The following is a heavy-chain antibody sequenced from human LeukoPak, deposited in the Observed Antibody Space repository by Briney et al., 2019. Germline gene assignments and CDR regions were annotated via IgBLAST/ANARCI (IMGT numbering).Heavy chain of an antibody. V-gene: IGHV3-53*01. D-gene: IGHD5-24*01. Sequence: PGGSLRLSCVASGLSVRGSYMSWVRQAPGKGLEWVSVIYSGDRTYYADSVKGRFTISRDTSKNTLYLQMNSLRAEDTAVYYCAKKVTITGWLYYFDYWGQGTLVTVSS. CDR1: GLSVRGSY. J-gene: IGHJ4*02. CDR2: IYSGDRT. CDR3: AKKVTITGWLYYFDY.